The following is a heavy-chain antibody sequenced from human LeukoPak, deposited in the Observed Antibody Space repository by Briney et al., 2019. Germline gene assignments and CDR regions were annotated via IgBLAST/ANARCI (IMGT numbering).Heavy chain of an antibody. CDR3: AKDINTKITGYFDY. CDR1: GFTFSSYE. CDR2: ISSSGSTI. D-gene: IGHD3-16*01. V-gene: IGHV3-48*03. Sequence: PGGSLRLSCAASGFTFSSYEMNWVLQAPGKGLEWVSYISSSGSTIYYADSVKGRFTISRDNAKNSLYLQMKSLRAEDMALYYCAKDINTKITGYFDYWGQGTLVTVSS. J-gene: IGHJ4*02.